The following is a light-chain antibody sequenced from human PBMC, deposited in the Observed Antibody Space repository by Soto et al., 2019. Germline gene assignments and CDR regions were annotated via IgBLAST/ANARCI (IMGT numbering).Light chain of an antibody. CDR3: MQGTHWPTT. Sequence: DMVMTYSPYSLAVSLSEGATINCKSSQSVLYSSNNKNYLAWYQQKPGQPPKLLIYWASTRDSGVPDRFSGSGSGTDFALKISRVEAEDVGVYYCMQGTHWPTTFGQRTRLEIK. J-gene: IGKJ5*01. V-gene: IGKV4-1*01. CDR1: QSVLYSSNNKNY. CDR2: WAS.